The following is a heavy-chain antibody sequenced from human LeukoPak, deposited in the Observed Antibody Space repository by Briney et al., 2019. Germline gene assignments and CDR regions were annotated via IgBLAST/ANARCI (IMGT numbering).Heavy chain of an antibody. V-gene: IGHV3-72*01. CDR1: GFTFGDHY. CDR2: TRNKANSYTT. CDR3: ARDLRYSGSSYGMDV. J-gene: IGHJ6*02. Sequence: GGSLRLSCAASGFTFGDHYMDWVRQAPGKGLEWVGRTRNKANSYTTDYAASVKGRFTISIDDSKNSLDLQMNSLKTEDTAVYYCARDLRYSGSSYGMDVWGQGTTVTVSS. D-gene: IGHD1-26*01.